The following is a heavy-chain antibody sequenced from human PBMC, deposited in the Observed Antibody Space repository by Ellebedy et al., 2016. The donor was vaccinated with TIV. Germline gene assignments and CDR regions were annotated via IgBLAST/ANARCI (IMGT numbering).Heavy chain of an antibody. J-gene: IGHJ4*02. CDR2: MNPNSGNT. CDR1: GYTFTSYD. D-gene: IGHD2-15*01. CDR3: ARRHGGCSGGSCYTIDY. V-gene: IGHV1-8*01. Sequence: AASVKVSCKASGYTFTSYDINWARQATGQGLEWMGWMNPNSGNTGYAQKFQGRVTLTRNTSISTAYMELSSLRSEDTAVYYCARRHGGCSGGSCYTIDYWGQGTLVTVSS.